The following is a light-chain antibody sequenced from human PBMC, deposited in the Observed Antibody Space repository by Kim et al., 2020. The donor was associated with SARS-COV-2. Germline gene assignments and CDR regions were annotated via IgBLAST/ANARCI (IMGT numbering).Light chain of an antibody. Sequence: DTQMTQSPSSLSASVGERVIITCRASQGIANNVAWFQQRPGKAPKSLVYAASSLESGVPSRFSGSGSGTDFILTISSLQPEDYATYYCQQYAGYPRTFGQGTKVDI. J-gene: IGKJ1*01. CDR2: AAS. V-gene: IGKV1-16*01. CDR1: QGIANN. CDR3: QQYAGYPRT.